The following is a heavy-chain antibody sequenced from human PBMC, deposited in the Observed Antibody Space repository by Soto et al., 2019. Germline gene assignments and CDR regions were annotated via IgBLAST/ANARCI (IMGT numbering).Heavy chain of an antibody. CDR1: GGSISSTNW. V-gene: IGHV4-4*02. Sequence: KPSETLSLTGAVSGGSISSTNWRSWVRKTPGKGLEWIGEIYQTGSTNYNPSLKSRATISIDKSQNQFSLKLTQMTAADTAMYYCAGVPPGAKFDYWGQGILVTVS. D-gene: IGHD2-15*01. CDR2: IYQTGST. J-gene: IGHJ4*02. CDR3: AGVPPGAKFDY.